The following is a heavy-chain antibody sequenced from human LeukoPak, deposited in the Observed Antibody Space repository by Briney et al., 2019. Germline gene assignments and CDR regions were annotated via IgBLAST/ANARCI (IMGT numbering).Heavy chain of an antibody. CDR2: INHSGSV. J-gene: IGHJ4*02. D-gene: IGHD4-17*01. V-gene: IGHV4-34*01. CDR1: GGSFSGYY. CDR3: ARGQGTVTTH. Sequence: SETLSLTCAVSGGSFSGYYWTWIRQPPGEGLEWIGEINHSGSVNYNPSLMSRVTISLDTSKNHFSLNLSSVTAADTAVYYCARGQGTVTTHWGQGTLVTVSS.